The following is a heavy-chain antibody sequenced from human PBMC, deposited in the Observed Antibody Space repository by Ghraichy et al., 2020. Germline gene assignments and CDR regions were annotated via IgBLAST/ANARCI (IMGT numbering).Heavy chain of an antibody. V-gene: IGHV5-51*01. CDR3: ARLKRWAQKENHSPLDY. CDR1: GYSFTSYW. CDR2: IYPGDSDT. D-gene: IGHD1-14*01. Sequence: GESLNISCKGSGYSFTSYWIGWVRQMPGKGLEWMGIIYPGDSDTRYSPSFQGQVTISADKSISTAYLQWSSLKASDTAMYYCARLKRWAQKENHSPLDYWGQGTLVTVSS. J-gene: IGHJ4*02.